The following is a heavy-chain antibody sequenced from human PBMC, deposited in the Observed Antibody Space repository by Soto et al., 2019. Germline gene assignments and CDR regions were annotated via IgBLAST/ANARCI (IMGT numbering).Heavy chain of an antibody. CDR3: ARCRYYYDSSGPVSYYYYYGMDV. Sequence: SETLSLTCTVSGGSISSGGYYWSWIRQHPGKGLEWIGYIYYSGSTYYNPSLKSRVTISVDTSKNQFSLKLSSVTAADTAVYYCARCRYYYDSSGPVSYYYYYGMDVWGQGTTVTV. CDR1: GGSISSGGYY. CDR2: IYYSGST. J-gene: IGHJ6*02. D-gene: IGHD3-22*01. V-gene: IGHV4-31*03.